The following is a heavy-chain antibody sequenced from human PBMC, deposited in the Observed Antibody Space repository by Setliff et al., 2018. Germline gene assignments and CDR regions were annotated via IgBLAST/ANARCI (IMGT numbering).Heavy chain of an antibody. CDR1: GFTSSSYA. D-gene: IGHD2-8*01. J-gene: IGHJ4*02. CDR2: IHQNGSWI. V-gene: IGHV3-7*01. CDR3: VRNGGNSDY. Sequence: GGSLRLSCAASGFTSSSYAMTWVRQAPGKGLEWVANIHQNGSWIYYVDSVRGRFSISRDNARNSVHLQMNSLRAEDTAIYYCVRNGGNSDYWGQGTLVTVSS.